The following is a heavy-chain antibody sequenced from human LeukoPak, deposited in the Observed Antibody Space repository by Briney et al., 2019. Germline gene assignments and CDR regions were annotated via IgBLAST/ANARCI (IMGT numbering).Heavy chain of an antibody. J-gene: IGHJ4*02. Sequence: NTSETLSLTCAVYGGSFSGYYWSWIRRPPGKGLEWIGEINHSGSTNYNPSLKSRVTISVDTSKNQFSLKLSPVTAADTAVYYCARGHYDFWSGYSDYWGQGTLVTVSS. D-gene: IGHD3-3*01. CDR1: GGSFSGYY. V-gene: IGHV4-34*01. CDR3: ARGHYDFWSGYSDY. CDR2: INHSGST.